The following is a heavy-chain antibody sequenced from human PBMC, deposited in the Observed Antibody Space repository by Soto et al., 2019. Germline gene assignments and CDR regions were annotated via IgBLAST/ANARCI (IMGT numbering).Heavy chain of an antibody. CDR3: ARDSLAVAGTDYYYYYGMDV. CDR1: GYTFTSYG. J-gene: IGHJ6*02. Sequence: ASVKVSCKASGYTFTSYGISCVRQAPVQGLEWMGWISAYNGNTNYAQKLQGRVTMTTDTSTSTAYMELRSLRSDDTAVYYCARDSLAVAGTDYYYYYGMDVWGQGTTVTVSS. D-gene: IGHD6-19*01. V-gene: IGHV1-18*01. CDR2: ISAYNGNT.